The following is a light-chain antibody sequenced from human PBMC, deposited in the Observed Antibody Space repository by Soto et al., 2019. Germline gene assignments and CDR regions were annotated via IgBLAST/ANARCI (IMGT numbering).Light chain of an antibody. J-gene: IGKJ1*01. Sequence: DIQMTQSPSTLSASVGDRVTITCRASQSINSWLAWYQQKPGKAPKLLIYHASNLQSGVPSRFSGSGSGTEFTLTISSLQPDDFATYYCQQYNSYSFGQGTKVDIK. CDR1: QSINSW. CDR2: HAS. CDR3: QQYNSYS. V-gene: IGKV1-5*01.